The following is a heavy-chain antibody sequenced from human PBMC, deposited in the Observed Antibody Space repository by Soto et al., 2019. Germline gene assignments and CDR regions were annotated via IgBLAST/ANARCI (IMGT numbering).Heavy chain of an antibody. V-gene: IGHV4-59*01. CDR2: IYYSGTT. CDR3: ARESYHGSGATVVAY. Sequence: PSETLSLTCTVSGGSISGYYWSWIRQPPGKGLEWTGYIYYSGTTSYNPSLYSRVTMSVDTSKNQFSLKVNSVTAADTAVYYCARESYHGSGATVVAYWGKGTLVTVSS. CDR1: GGSISGYY. D-gene: IGHD3-10*01. J-gene: IGHJ4*02.